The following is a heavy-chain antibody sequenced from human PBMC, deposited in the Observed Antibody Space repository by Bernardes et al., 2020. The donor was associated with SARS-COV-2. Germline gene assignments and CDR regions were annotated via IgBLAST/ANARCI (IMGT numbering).Heavy chain of an antibody. CDR2: SYYSGTA. CDR3: TRQFADGTGNHKYGMDV. D-gene: IGHD4-4*01. J-gene: IGHJ6*02. V-gene: IGHV4-59*01. CDR1: GGSISSYF. Sequence: SETLCLTCTVSGGSISSYFWTWIRQPPGKGLEWIGHSYYSGTANYNPSLKSRVTISVDTSKTQFSLKLTSVTAADTAIYYCTRQFADGTGNHKYGMDVWGQGTTVTVS.